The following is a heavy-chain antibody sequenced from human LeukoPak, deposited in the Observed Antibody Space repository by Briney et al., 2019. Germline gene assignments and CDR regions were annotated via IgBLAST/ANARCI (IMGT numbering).Heavy chain of an antibody. CDR3: ARAPRDRGYCGATSCFEYMDV. CDR2: INHSGST. J-gene: IGHJ6*03. V-gene: IGHV4-34*01. CDR1: GGSFSGYY. Sequence: SETLSLTCAVYGGSFSGYYWSWIRQPPGKGLEWIGEINHSGSTNYNPSLKSRVTISVDTSKNQFSLKLSSVTAADTAVYYCARAPRDRGYCGATSCFEYMDVWGRGTTVTISS. D-gene: IGHD2-2*01.